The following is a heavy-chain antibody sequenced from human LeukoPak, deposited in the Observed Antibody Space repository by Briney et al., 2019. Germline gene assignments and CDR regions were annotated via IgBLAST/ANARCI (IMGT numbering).Heavy chain of an antibody. V-gene: IGHV1-46*01. CDR3: ARGYDSSGYSHYYYYYMDV. J-gene: IGHJ6*03. D-gene: IGHD3-22*01. CDR1: GYTFTNYY. CDR2: INPSGGST. Sequence: GASVKVSCKASGYTFTNYYMHWVRQAPGQGLEWMGIINPSGGSTSYAQKFQGRVTMTRDMSTSTVYMELSSLRSEDTAVYYCARGYDSSGYSHYYYYYMDVWGKGTTVTVSS.